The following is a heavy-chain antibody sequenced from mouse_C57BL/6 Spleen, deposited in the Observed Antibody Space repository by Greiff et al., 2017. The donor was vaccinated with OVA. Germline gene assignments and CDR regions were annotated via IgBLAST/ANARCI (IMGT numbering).Heavy chain of an antibody. CDR2: ISSGSSTI. J-gene: IGHJ1*03. D-gene: IGHD1-1*01. CDR3: ATTVVVWYFDV. V-gene: IGHV5-17*01. CDR1: GFTLSDYG. Sequence: EVMLVESGGGLVKPGGSLKLSCAASGFTLSDYGMHWVRQAPEKGLDWVAYISSGSSTIYYADTVKGRFTISRDNAKNTLFLQMTSLRSEDTAMYYCATTVVVWYFDVWGTGTTVTVSS.